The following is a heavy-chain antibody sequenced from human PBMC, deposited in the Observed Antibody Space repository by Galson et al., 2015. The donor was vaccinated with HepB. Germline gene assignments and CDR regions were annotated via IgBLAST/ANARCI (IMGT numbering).Heavy chain of an antibody. CDR3: ATPRATTTAYYFDH. D-gene: IGHD4-11*01. V-gene: IGHV3-48*02. J-gene: IGHJ4*02. Sequence: SLRLSCAASGFTFSDYSMNWVRQAPGKGLEWVAYIRSASYTISYADSVKGRFTISRDNAKNSLYPQMNSLRDEDTAVYYCATPRATTTAYYFDHWGQGTLVTVSS. CDR2: IRSASYTI. CDR1: GFTFSDYS.